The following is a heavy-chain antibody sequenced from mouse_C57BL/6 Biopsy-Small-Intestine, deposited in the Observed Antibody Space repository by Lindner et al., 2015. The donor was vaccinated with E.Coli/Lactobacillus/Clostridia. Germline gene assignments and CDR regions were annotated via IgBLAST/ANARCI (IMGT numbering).Heavy chain of an antibody. CDR2: IHPNSGST. CDR3: AREFITTIGYYFDY. CDR1: GYTFTSYW. D-gene: IGHD1-1*01. V-gene: IGHV1-64*01. J-gene: IGHJ2*01. Sequence: VQLQESGPELVKPGASVKISCKASGYTFTSYWMHWVKQRPGQGLEWIGMIHPNSGSTNYNEKFKSKATLTVDKSSSTTYLQLSSLTSEDTAVYYCAREFITTIGYYFDYWGQGTTLTVSS.